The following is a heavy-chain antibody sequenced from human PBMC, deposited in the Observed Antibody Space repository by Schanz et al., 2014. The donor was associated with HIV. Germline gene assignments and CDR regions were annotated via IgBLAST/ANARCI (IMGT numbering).Heavy chain of an antibody. CDR2: IYYSGST. CDR3: ARADFGHDLGFDP. J-gene: IGHJ5*02. V-gene: IGHV4-39*07. Sequence: QLQLQESGPGLVKPSETLSLTCTVSGGSISSSSYYWGWIRQPPGKGLEWIGSIYYSGSTYYNPSLKSRFPISVDTAKNQFSLQLSAVTAADTAVYYCARADFGHDLGFDPWGEGVLVTVTS. CDR1: GGSISSSSYY. D-gene: IGHD4-17*01.